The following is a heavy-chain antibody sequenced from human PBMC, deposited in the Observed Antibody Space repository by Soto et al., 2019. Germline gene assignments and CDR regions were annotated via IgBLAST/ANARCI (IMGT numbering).Heavy chain of an antibody. V-gene: IGHV6-1*01. Sequence: QVQLQQSGPGLVKPSQTLSLTCVISGDSVSSNSVGWHWIRQSPSRGLEWLGRTYYRSKWYNDYALSVKSRIIINSDTSKNQFSLHLNSVTPDDTAVYYCTRNRNWAKGYWGQGTLVTVSS. CDR3: TRNRNWAKGY. D-gene: IGHD1-7*01. J-gene: IGHJ4*02. CDR1: GDSVSSNSVG. CDR2: TYYRSKWYN.